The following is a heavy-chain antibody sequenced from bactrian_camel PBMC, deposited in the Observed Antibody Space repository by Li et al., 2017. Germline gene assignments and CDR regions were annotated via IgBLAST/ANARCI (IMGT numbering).Heavy chain of an antibody. CDR1: EFTLSNFW. D-gene: IGHD1*01. CDR3: AVRRWSREFYSGSWSRAFDNFED. V-gene: IGHV3S1*01. CDR2: ISAGSKNT. J-gene: IGHJ4*01. Sequence: HVQLVESGGGLVQPGGSLRLSCAASEFTLSNFWMYWVRQAPGKGLEWVSRISAGSKNTYYADSVKGRFTISQDNAKNAVYLQMNSLKPEDTAMYYCAVRRWSREFYSGSWSRAFDNFEDWGLGTQVTVS.